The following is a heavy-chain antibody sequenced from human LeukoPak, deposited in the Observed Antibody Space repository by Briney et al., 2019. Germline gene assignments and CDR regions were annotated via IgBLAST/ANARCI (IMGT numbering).Heavy chain of an antibody. D-gene: IGHD2-15*01. Sequence: GGSLRLSCAASGFTFSSYAMSWVRQAPGKGLEWVSAISGSGGSTYYADSVKGRFTISRDNSKNTLYLQMNSLRAEDTAVYYCTKSNSGDSPKSTFDYWGQGTLVTVSS. CDR3: TKSNSGDSPKSTFDY. CDR1: GFTFSSYA. CDR2: ISGSGGST. V-gene: IGHV3-23*01. J-gene: IGHJ4*02.